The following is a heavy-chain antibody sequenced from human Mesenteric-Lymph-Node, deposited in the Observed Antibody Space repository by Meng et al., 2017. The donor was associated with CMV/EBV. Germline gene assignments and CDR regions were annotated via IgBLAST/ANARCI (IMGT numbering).Heavy chain of an antibody. V-gene: IGHV3-30-3*01. CDR3: ARVPGEVYYYGMDV. CDR2: IPYDGSNK. D-gene: IGHD3-3*01. CDR1: GFTFNSYA. J-gene: IGHJ6*02. Sequence: GESLKISCAASGFTFNSYAMHWVRQAPGKGLEWVAVIPYDGSNKYYADSVKGRFTISRDNSKNTLYLQMNSLRAEDTAVYYCARVPGEVYYYGMDVWGQGTTVTVSS.